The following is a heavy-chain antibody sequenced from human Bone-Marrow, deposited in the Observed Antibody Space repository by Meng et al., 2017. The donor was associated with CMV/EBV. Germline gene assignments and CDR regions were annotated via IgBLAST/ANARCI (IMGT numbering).Heavy chain of an antibody. J-gene: IGHJ5*02. Sequence: ASGYTFSNYGISWVRQAPGQGLEWMGWISAYNGDTNYAQKFQGRVTMTTDTSTSTAYMELRSLRSDDAAIYYCARDHIAARPGWFDPWGQGTLVTVSS. CDR1: GYTFSNYG. CDR2: ISAYNGDT. D-gene: IGHD6-6*01. CDR3: ARDHIAARPGWFDP. V-gene: IGHV1-18*01.